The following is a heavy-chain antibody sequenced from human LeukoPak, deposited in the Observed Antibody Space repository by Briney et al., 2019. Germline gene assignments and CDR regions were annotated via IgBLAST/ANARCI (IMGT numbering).Heavy chain of an antibody. Sequence: SETLSLTCTVSGGYISSYYWSWIRQPPGKGLEWIGYIYYSGSTNYNPSLKSRVTISVDTSKNQFSLKLSSVTAADTAVYYCARQVGMDVWGQGTTVTVSS. J-gene: IGHJ6*02. CDR1: GGYISSYY. CDR3: ARQVGMDV. CDR2: IYYSGST. V-gene: IGHV4-59*08.